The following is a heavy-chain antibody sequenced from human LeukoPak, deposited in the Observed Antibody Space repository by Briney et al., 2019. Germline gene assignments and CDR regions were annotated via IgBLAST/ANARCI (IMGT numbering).Heavy chain of an antibody. Sequence: PSETLSLTCAVYGGSFNGSFWSWIRQPPGKGLEWIGEINHSGSTNYSPSLKSRVTISVDTSKNQFSLKLSSVTAADTAVYYCARGHSSSWYKNWGQGTLVTVSS. CDR1: GGSFNGSF. CDR3: ARGHSSSWYKN. CDR2: INHSGST. V-gene: IGHV4-34*01. D-gene: IGHD6-13*01. J-gene: IGHJ4*02.